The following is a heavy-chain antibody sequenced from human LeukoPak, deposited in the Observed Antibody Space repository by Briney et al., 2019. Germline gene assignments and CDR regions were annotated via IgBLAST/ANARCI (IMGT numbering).Heavy chain of an antibody. CDR1: GGTFSSYA. J-gene: IGHJ5*02. V-gene: IGHV1-69*13. CDR3: ARDLDCSGGSCYSDNWFDP. CDR2: IIPFFGTA. Sequence: SVKVSCKASGGTFSSYAISWVRQAPGHGLEWMGGIIPFFGTANYAQKFQGRVTITADESTSTAYMELSSLRSEDTAVYYCARDLDCSGGSCYSDNWFDPWGQGTLVTVSS. D-gene: IGHD2-15*01.